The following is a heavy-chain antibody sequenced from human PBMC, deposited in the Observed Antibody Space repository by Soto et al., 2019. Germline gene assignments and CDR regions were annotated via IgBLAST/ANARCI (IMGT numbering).Heavy chain of an antibody. V-gene: IGHV1-8*02. CDR1: GYTFTSYV. D-gene: IGHD5-18*01. CDR3: AQRGYSYGYGGYYGMDV. J-gene: IGHJ6*02. Sequence: ASVKVSCKASGYTFTSYVINWVRQATGQGLEWMGWMNPNSGNTGYAQKFQGRVTMTRNTSISTAYMELSSLRSEDTAVYYCAQRGYSYGYGGYYGMDVWGQGTTVTVSS. CDR2: MNPNSGNT.